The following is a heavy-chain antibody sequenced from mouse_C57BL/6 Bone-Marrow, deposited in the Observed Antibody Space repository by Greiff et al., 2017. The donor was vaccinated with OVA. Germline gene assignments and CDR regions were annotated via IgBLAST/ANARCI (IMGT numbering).Heavy chain of an antibody. CDR1: GFNIKDDY. CDR2: IDPENGDT. D-gene: IGHD1-1*01. J-gene: IGHJ3*01. V-gene: IGHV14-4*01. Sequence: EVQLQQSGAELVRPGASVKLSCTASGFNIKDDYMHWVKQRPEQGLEWIGWIDPENGDTEYASKFQGKATITADTSSNKAYLQLSSLTSEDTAVYYCTTWGYYGSSSWFAYWGQGTLVTVSA. CDR3: TTWGYYGSSSWFAY.